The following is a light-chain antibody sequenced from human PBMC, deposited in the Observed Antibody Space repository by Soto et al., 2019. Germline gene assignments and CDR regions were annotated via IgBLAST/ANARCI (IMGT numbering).Light chain of an antibody. CDR2: LGS. CDR1: QSLLDRNGDNF. J-gene: IGKJ4*01. Sequence: DIVMTQSPLSLPVTPGEPASISCRSSQSLLDRNGDNFLDWYLQKPGQSPQLLIYLGSNRAPGVPDRFSGSGSGTDFTLKISRVEAEDVGVYYCMQGLRTPLTFGGGTKVDIK. CDR3: MQGLRTPLT. V-gene: IGKV2-28*01.